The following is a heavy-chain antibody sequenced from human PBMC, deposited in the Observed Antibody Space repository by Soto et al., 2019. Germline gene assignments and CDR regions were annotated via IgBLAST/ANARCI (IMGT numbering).Heavy chain of an antibody. CDR2: ISWNSGSI. CDR1: GFTFDDYA. Sequence: EVQLVESGGGLVQPGRSLRLSCAASGFTFDDYAMHWVRQAPGKGLEWVSGISWNSGSIGHADSVKGRFTISRDNAKNSLYLQMNSLRAEDTALYYCANTRDGAFDIWGQGTMVTVSS. J-gene: IGHJ3*02. CDR3: ANTRDGAFDI. V-gene: IGHV3-9*01.